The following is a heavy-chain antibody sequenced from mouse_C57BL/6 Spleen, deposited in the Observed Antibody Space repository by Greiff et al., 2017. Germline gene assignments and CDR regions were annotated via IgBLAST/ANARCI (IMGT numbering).Heavy chain of an antibody. Sequence: QVQLKQSGPELVKPGASVKISCKASGYAFSSSWMNWVKQRPGKGLVWIGRIYPGDGDTNYNGKFKGKATLTADKSSSTAYMQLSSLTSEDSAVYFCADYGNSWYFDVWGTGTTVTVSS. CDR1: GYAFSSSW. CDR3: ADYGNSWYFDV. V-gene: IGHV1-82*01. J-gene: IGHJ1*03. CDR2: IYPGDGDT. D-gene: IGHD2-1*01.